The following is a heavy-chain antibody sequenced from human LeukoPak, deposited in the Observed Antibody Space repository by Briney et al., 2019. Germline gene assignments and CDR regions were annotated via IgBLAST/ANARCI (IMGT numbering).Heavy chain of an antibody. CDR3: ARPTTVTMVDAFNI. CDR2: IKQDGSER. D-gene: IGHD4-17*01. Sequence: GGSRRLSCAAAGFNFSSYWMTWVRQAPGKGLEWVANIKQDGSERYYVDSVKGRFTISRDNAKNSLYLQMNSLRAVDTAVYFCARPTTVTMVDAFNIWGLGTMVTVSS. V-gene: IGHV3-7*04. J-gene: IGHJ3*02. CDR1: GFNFSSYW.